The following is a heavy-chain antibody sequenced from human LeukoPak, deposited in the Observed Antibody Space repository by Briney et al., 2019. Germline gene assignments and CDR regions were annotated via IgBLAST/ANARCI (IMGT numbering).Heavy chain of an antibody. CDR3: ARSRAFNSGAFDP. V-gene: IGHV4-61*01. CDR2: IYNGVDT. D-gene: IGHD1-26*01. CDR1: GASVSSASY. Sequence: ASGTLSLTCTVSGASVSSASYWSWIRQPPGKGVEWIAHIYNGVDTNYNPSLKSRVTISVDTSKNQFSLRLNSVTAADTAVYYCARSRAFNSGAFDPRGQGSLVTVSS. J-gene: IGHJ5*02.